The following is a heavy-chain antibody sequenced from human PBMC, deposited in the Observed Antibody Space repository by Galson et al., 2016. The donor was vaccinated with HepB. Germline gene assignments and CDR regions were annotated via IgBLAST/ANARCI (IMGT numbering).Heavy chain of an antibody. CDR2: IKGDGSVT. D-gene: IGHD3-16*01. J-gene: IGHJ4*02. V-gene: IGHV3-74*01. CDR1: GFTFSDYW. Sequence: SLRLTCAASGFTFSDYWMHWVRQAPGKGLMWVSRIKGDGSVTDYADSVKGRFTISRDNAKNALYMQMNSLRGDDTAVYYCARDARKTLQDAFDIWGQGTLVTVSS. CDR3: ARDARKTLQDAFDI.